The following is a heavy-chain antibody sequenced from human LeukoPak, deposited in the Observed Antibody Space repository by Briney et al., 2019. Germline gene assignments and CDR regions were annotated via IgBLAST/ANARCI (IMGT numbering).Heavy chain of an antibody. Sequence: ASVKVSCKASGYTLTSYDINWVRQATGQGLEWMGWMNPNSGNTGYAQKFQGRVTMTRNTSISTAYMELSSLRSEGTAVYYCARVRGYAGTEVDYWGQGTLVTVSS. V-gene: IGHV1-8*01. J-gene: IGHJ4*02. CDR2: MNPNSGNT. CDR1: GYTLTSYD. D-gene: IGHD3-10*01. CDR3: ARVRGYAGTEVDY.